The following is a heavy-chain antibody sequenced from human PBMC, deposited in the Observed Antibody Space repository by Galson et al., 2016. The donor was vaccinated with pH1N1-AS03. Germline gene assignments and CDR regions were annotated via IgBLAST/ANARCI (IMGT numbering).Heavy chain of an antibody. CDR3: LRASDY. CDR2: IKQDGSEQ. Sequence: SLRLSCAASGFSFSSHWMRWVRQAPGKGLECVANIKQDGSEQYYVGSVKGRFTISRDNAKNSLYLQMNSLRADDTAVYYCLRASDYWGQGTLVTVSS. V-gene: IGHV3-7*01. J-gene: IGHJ4*02. CDR1: GFSFSSHW.